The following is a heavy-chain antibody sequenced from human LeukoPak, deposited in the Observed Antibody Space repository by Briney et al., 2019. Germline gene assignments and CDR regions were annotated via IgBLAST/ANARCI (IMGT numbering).Heavy chain of an antibody. V-gene: IGHV1-2*02. J-gene: IGHJ4*02. CDR3: APTAEAYTSWWKV. D-gene: IGHD3-16*01. Sequence: AAVKVSCKASGYKFTDDYMHWVRQAPGQGLEFMGWINPDSGFTNYAQKFKGRVTMTRDTSISTAYLEVRSLTSDDTAVYYCAPTAEAYTSWWKVWGQGTLVTVSS. CDR2: INPDSGFT. CDR1: GYKFTDDY.